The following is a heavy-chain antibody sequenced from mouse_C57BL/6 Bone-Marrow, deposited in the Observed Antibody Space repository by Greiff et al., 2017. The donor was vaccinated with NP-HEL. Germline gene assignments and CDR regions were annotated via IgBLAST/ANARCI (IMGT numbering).Heavy chain of an antibody. CDR3: ARGRFITTVVAPYYYAMDY. CDR2: INPNYGTT. D-gene: IGHD1-1*01. J-gene: IGHJ4*01. Sequence: VQLQQSGPELVKPGASVKISCKASGYSFTDYNMNWVKQSNGKSLEWIGVINPNYGTTSYNQKFKGKATLTVDQSSSTAYMQLNSLTSEDSAVYYCARGRFITTVVAPYYYAMDYWGQGTSVTVSS. CDR1: GYSFTDYN. V-gene: IGHV1-39*01.